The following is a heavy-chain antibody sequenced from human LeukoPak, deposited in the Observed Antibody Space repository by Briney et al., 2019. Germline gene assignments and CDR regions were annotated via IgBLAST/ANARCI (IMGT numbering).Heavy chain of an antibody. V-gene: IGHV3-74*01. D-gene: IGHD3-22*01. CDR1: GFTFSNYC. J-gene: IGHJ1*01. CDR3: ARAPSEIGGYYPEYFRH. Sequence: PTGGSLRLSCAAAGFTFSNYCMHWVRQAPGKGLVWVSRMKSDGRTNYADSVKGRFTISRDNAKNTVSLQMNSLRAEDTGVYYCARAPSEIGGYYPEYFRHWGQGTLVTVSS. CDR2: MKSDGRT.